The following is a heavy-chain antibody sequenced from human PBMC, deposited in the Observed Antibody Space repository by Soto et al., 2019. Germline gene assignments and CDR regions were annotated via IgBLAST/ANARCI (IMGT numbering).Heavy chain of an antibody. CDR2: IYYSGST. CDR1: GGSISSYY. Sequence: SETLSLTCTASGGSISSYYWSWMRQPPGKGLEWIGNIYYSGSTNDNPSLKSRITISVDTSKNQFSLKLSSVTAADTAVYYCARHSGYSASWYPLDRWGQGTLVTVSS. J-gene: IGHJ4*02. CDR3: ARHSGYSASWYPLDR. V-gene: IGHV4-59*08. D-gene: IGHD5-12*01.